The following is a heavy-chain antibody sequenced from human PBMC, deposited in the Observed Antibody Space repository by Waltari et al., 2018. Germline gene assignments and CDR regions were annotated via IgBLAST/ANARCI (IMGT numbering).Heavy chain of an antibody. J-gene: IGHJ6*03. V-gene: IGHV4-59*01. CDR2: IYYSGST. CDR1: GGSISSYS. CDR3: ARVGYDFWSGYGGYYMDV. Sequence: QVQLQESGPGLVKPSETLSLTCTVSGGSISSYSWSWIRQPPGKGLEWIGYIYYSGSTNYNPSLKSRVTISVDTSKNQFSLKLSSVTAADTAVYYCARVGYDFWSGYGGYYMDVWGKGTTVTISS. D-gene: IGHD3-3*01.